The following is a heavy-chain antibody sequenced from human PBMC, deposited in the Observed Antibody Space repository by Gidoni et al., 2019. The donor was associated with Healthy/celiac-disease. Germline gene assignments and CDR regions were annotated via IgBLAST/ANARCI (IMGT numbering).Heavy chain of an antibody. Sequence: QLQLQESGSGLVKPSQTLSLTCAVSGGSISSGGYSWSWIRQPPGKGLEWIGYIYHSGSTYYNPSRKSRVTISVDRSKNQFSLKLSSVTAADTAVYYCARVRGYPTDTTFDYWGQGTLVTVSS. CDR1: GGSISSGGYS. CDR3: ARVRGYPTDTTFDY. D-gene: IGHD3-10*01. V-gene: IGHV4-30-2*01. CDR2: IYHSGST. J-gene: IGHJ4*02.